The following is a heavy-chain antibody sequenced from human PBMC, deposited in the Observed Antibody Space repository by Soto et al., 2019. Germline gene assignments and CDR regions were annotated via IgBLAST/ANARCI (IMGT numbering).Heavy chain of an antibody. CDR2: INTGNGNT. CDR1: GYTFTSYA. J-gene: IGHJ4*02. Sequence: QVQLVQCGAEVKKPGASVKVSCKASGYTFTSYAMHWVRQAPGQRLEWMGWINTGNGNTKYSQRFQGRVTITRDTSASTAYMELSSLRSEDTAVYYCARTDGYYFYDYWGQGTLVTVSS. D-gene: IGHD3-22*01. V-gene: IGHV1-3*04. CDR3: ARTDGYYFYDY.